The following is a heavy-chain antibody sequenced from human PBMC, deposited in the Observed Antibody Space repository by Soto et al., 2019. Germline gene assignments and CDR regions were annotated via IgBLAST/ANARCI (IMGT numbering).Heavy chain of an antibody. J-gene: IGHJ5*02. D-gene: IGHD3-22*01. CDR3: ARDRGPSSGYYPYWFDT. CDR2: IIPIFVTA. Sequence: QVQLVQSGAEVKKPGSSVKVPCKSSRGTFSSYAITWVRQAPGQGLEWMGGIIPIFVTANYAQKFKARVTITADESTSTAYMELSSLRSEDTAVYYCARDRGPSSGYYPYWFDTWGQGTLVTVSS. V-gene: IGHV1-69*12. CDR1: RGTFSSYA.